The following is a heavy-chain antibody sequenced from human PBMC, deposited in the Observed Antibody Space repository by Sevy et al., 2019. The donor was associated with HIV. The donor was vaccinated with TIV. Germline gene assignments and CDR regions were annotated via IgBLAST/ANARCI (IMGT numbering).Heavy chain of an antibody. Sequence: ASVKVSCKASGYTFTSYAMNWVRQAPGQGLEWMGWINTNTGNPTYAQGFTGRFVFSLDTSVSTAYLQISSLKAEDTAVYYCARLYSTVNYYYYYYGIDVWGQGTTVTVSS. CDR1: GYTFTSYA. V-gene: IGHV7-4-1*02. CDR3: ARLYSTVNYYYYYYGIDV. J-gene: IGHJ6*02. CDR2: INTNTGNP. D-gene: IGHD4-17*01.